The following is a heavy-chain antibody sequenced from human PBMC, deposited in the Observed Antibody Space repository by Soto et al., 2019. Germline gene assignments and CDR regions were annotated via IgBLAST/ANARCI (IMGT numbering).Heavy chain of an antibody. CDR1: GFTFSGYW. Sequence: GRSLRLSCAASGFTFSGYWMHWVRQVPEKGLVWVSRINSDGSITNYADAVKGRFTISRDNVKNTLYLQMNSLRAEDTAVYYCVRYPRSVGGSYRPDYWGQGTLVTVSS. CDR2: INSDGSIT. D-gene: IGHD3-16*02. CDR3: VRYPRSVGGSYRPDY. V-gene: IGHV3-74*01. J-gene: IGHJ4*02.